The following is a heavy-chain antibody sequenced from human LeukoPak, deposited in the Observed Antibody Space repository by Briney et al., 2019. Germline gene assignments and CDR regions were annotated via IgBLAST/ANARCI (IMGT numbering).Heavy chain of an antibody. CDR1: GFAFSSFN. CDR3: ARDLGVISALDY. Sequence: GGSLRLSCVTSGFAFSSFNMNWVRQAPGKGLEWVSAISTSGSSRYYADSLKGGFTISRDNAKNSLSLQMNNLRAEDTALYYCARDLGVISALDYWGQGILVTVSS. CDR2: ISTSGSSR. D-gene: IGHD2-21*01. J-gene: IGHJ4*02. V-gene: IGHV3-21*01.